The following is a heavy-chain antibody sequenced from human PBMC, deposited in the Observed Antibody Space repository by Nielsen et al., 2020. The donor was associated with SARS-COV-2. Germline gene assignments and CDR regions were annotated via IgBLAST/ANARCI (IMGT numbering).Heavy chain of an antibody. Sequence: KVSCKGSGYSFPTYWIGWVRQMPGKGLEWMGIIYPGDSDTRYSPSFQGQVTISADKSISTAYLQWSSLKASDTAKYYCARHIGQWELLGAFDIWGQGTMVTVSS. D-gene: IGHD1-26*01. V-gene: IGHV5-51*01. CDR1: GYSFPTYW. CDR3: ARHIGQWELLGAFDI. CDR2: IYPGDSDT. J-gene: IGHJ3*02.